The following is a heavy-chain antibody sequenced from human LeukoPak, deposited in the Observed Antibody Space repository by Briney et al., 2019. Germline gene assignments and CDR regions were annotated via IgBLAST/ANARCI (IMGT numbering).Heavy chain of an antibody. CDR2: IKQDGSEK. J-gene: IGHJ4*02. D-gene: IGHD1-26*01. Sequence: GGSLRLSCAASGFTFSSYWMSWVRQAPGKGLEWVANIKQDGSEKYYVDSVKGRFTISRDNAKNSLYLQMNSLRAEDTAVYYCASDGIVGATGFDYWGQGTLVTVSS. V-gene: IGHV3-7*01. CDR3: ASDGIVGATGFDY. CDR1: GFTFSSYW.